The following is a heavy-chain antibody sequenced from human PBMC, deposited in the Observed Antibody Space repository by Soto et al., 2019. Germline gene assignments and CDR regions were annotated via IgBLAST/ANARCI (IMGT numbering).Heavy chain of an antibody. V-gene: IGHV4-38-2*01. CDR3: TRGAGAPWVRFDS. CDR1: GYSITSGFY. J-gene: IGHJ4*02. D-gene: IGHD3-22*01. Sequence: SETLSLSCVVSGYSITSGFYWGWVRQSPGKGLEWIGSISYSAKTFYNPSLASRLSIAVDTSMNQFSLRLTSVTAADTALYYCTRGAGAPWVRFDSWGQGTLVTVSS. CDR2: ISYSAKT.